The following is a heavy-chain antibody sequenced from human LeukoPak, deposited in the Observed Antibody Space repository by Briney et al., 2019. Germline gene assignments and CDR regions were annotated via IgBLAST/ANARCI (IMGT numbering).Heavy chain of an antibody. J-gene: IGHJ6*02. CDR1: GGSISSGGHY. CDR2: IYYSGST. CDR3: ARDHGYNGIDV. Sequence: SQTLSLTCTVSGGSISSGGHYWSWIRQHPGKGLEWTGYIYYSGSTYYNPSLKSRVTISVDTSKIQFSLRLNSVTAADTAVYYCARDHGYNGIDVWGQGTTVTVSS. V-gene: IGHV4-31*03.